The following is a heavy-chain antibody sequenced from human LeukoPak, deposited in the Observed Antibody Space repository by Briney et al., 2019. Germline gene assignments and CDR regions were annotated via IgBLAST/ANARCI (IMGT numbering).Heavy chain of an antibody. J-gene: IGHJ4*02. Sequence: SETLSLTCAVYGGSFSGYYWSCIRQPPGKGLEWIGEINHSGSTNYNPSLKSRVTISVDTSKNQVSLKLSSVTAADTAVYYCARVNCSGGSCYVDYWGQGTLVTVSS. CDR1: GGSFSGYY. V-gene: IGHV4-34*01. CDR2: INHSGST. CDR3: ARVNCSGGSCYVDY. D-gene: IGHD2-15*01.